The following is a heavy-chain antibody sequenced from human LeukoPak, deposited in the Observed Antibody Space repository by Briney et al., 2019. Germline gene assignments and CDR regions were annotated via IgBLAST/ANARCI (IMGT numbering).Heavy chain of an antibody. CDR1: GFTFSSYW. CDR3: ARPLLYYDFWSGSRKNDAFDI. Sequence: GGSLRLSCAASGFTFSSYWMSWVRQAPGKGLEWVANIKQDGSEKYYVDSVKGRFTISRDNAKNSLYLQMNSLRAEDTAVYYCARPLLYYDFWSGSRKNDAFDIWGQGTMVTVSS. D-gene: IGHD3-3*01. J-gene: IGHJ3*02. V-gene: IGHV3-7*01. CDR2: IKQDGSEK.